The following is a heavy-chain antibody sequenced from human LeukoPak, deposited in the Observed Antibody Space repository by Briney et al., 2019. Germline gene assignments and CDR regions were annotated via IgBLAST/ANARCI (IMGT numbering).Heavy chain of an antibody. CDR2: ISSSSSYI. V-gene: IGHV3-21*01. D-gene: IGHD3-3*02. CDR1: GFTFSSYS. CDR3: ARDIRMLVQAYGVDV. Sequence: GGSLRLSCAASGFTFSSYSMNWVRQAPGKGLEWVSSISSSSSYIYYADSVKGRFTISRDNAKNSLYLQMNSLRAEDTAVYYCARDIRMLVQAYGVDVWGQGTTVTVSS. J-gene: IGHJ6*02.